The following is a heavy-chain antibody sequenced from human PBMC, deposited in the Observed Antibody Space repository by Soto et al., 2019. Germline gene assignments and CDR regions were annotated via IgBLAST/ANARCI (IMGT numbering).Heavy chain of an antibody. D-gene: IGHD2-15*01. CDR1: DGSVSSGSYY. Sequence: PSETLSLTCTVSDGSVSSGSYYWSWIRQPPGKGLEWIGYIYYSGSINYNPSLKSRVTISVDTSKNQFSLKLSSVTAADTAVYYCARGSFGGYYFDYWGQGTLVTVSS. J-gene: IGHJ4*02. CDR2: IYYSGSI. V-gene: IGHV4-61*01. CDR3: ARGSFGGYYFDY.